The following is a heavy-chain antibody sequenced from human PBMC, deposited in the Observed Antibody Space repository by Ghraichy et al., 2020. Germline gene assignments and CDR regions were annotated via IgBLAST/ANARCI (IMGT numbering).Heavy chain of an antibody. CDR3: ARVGASGELLNC. D-gene: IGHD1-26*01. V-gene: IGHV3-7*03. Sequence: GESLNISSAASGFSISSYWMSWVRQAPGKGLEWVANIKQDGGEKYYVDSVKGRFTISRDNAKNSLYLQMNSLRAEDTAVYYCARVGASGELLNCWGQGTLVAVSS. CDR2: IKQDGGEK. J-gene: IGHJ4*02. CDR1: GFSISSYW.